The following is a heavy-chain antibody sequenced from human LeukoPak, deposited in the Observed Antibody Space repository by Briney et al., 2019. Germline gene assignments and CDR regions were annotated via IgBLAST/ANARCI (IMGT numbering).Heavy chain of an antibody. Sequence: SVKVSCKASGGTFSSYAISWVRQAPGQGLEWMGGIIPIFGTANYAQKFQGRVTITADESTSTAHMELSSLRSEDTAVYYCARAVYYDSSGFGNLDYWGQGTLVTVSS. J-gene: IGHJ4*02. CDR2: IIPIFGTA. D-gene: IGHD3-22*01. CDR1: GGTFSSYA. V-gene: IGHV1-69*13. CDR3: ARAVYYDSSGFGNLDY.